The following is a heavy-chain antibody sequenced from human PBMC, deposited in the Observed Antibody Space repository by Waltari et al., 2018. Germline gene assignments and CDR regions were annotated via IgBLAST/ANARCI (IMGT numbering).Heavy chain of an antibody. Sequence: EVQLVESGGGLVQPGGSLRLSCAASGFTFSSHSLTWVRQAPGKGREWVSYISSSSSTIYYADSVKGRFTISRDNAKNSLYLQMNSLRAEDTAVYYCARDFRLFDAFDIWGQGTMVTVSS. D-gene: IGHD6-25*01. J-gene: IGHJ3*02. CDR1: GFTFSSHS. CDR2: ISSSSSTI. V-gene: IGHV3-48*04. CDR3: ARDFRLFDAFDI.